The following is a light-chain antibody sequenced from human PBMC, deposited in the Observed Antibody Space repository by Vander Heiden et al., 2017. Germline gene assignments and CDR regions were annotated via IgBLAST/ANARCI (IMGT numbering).Light chain of an antibody. J-gene: IGLJ1*01. V-gene: IGLV2-8*01. CDR3: SSYVGSNNYV. CDR2: EVS. CDR1: SSDVGSYNY. Sequence: QSALTQPPSASASPRQSVTISCTGTSSDVGSYNYVSWYQQHPGKAPKLMIYEVSKRPSGVPDRFSGSKSGNTASLTVSGLQAEDEADYYCSSYVGSNNYVFGTGTKVSVL.